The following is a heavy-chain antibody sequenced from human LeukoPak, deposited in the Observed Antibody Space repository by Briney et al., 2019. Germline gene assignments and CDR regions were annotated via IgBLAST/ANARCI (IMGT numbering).Heavy chain of an antibody. V-gene: IGHV4-34*01. CDR2: INHSGST. CDR1: GGSFSGYY. CDR3: ARGRGAHSYGYGSFDY. Sequence: PSETLSLTCAVYGGSFSGYYWSWIRQPPGKGLEWIGEINHSGSTNYNPSLKSRVTISVDTSKNQFSLKLSSVTAADTAVYYCARGRGAHSYGYGSFDYWGQGTLVTVSS. J-gene: IGHJ4*02. D-gene: IGHD5-18*01.